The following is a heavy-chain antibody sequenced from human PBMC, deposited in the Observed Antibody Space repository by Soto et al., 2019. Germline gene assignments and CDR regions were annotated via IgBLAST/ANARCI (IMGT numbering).Heavy chain of an antibody. CDR1: VGSISPYY. V-gene: IGHV4-59*01. D-gene: IGHD6-6*01. CDR3: AKEILGYSSSPDAFDI. J-gene: IGHJ3*02. CDR2: IHYSGST. Sequence: QVQLQESGPGLVKPSETLSLTCSVSVGSISPYYWSWIRQPPGKGLEWIGNIHYSGSTNYNPSLKSRVTISLDTSKNQFSLMLSSVTAADTAVYYCAKEILGYSSSPDAFDIWGQGTMVTVSS.